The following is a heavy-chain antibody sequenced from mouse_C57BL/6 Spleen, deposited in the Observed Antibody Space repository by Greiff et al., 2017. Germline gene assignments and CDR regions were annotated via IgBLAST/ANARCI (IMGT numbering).Heavy chain of an antibody. V-gene: IGHV1-54*01. CDR3: ARRDTTAPV. D-gene: IGHD1-2*01. CDR1: GYAFTNYL. CDR2: INPGSGGT. Sequence: VKLQESGAELVRPGTSVKVSCKASGYAFTNYLIEWVKQRPGQGLEWIGVINPGSGGTNYNEKFKGKATLTADKSSSTAYMQLSSLTSEDSAVYFCARRDTTAPVWGKGTTLTVSS. J-gene: IGHJ2*01.